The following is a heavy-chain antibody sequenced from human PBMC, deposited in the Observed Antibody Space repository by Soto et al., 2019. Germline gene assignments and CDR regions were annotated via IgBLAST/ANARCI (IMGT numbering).Heavy chain of an antibody. Sequence: QVQLVESGGGVVQPGTSLRLSCAASGFLFSRFGMHWVRQAPGKGLEWVAVIVHHGGTKDYADSVRGRFTISRDNSRNTLLLEMGSLIVDDTAIYSWARDDEYDDNGLDYWGQGTLVTVSS. D-gene: IGHD1-1*01. CDR3: ARDDEYDDNGLDY. J-gene: IGHJ4*02. CDR1: GFLFSRFG. V-gene: IGHV3-33*01. CDR2: IVHHGGTK.